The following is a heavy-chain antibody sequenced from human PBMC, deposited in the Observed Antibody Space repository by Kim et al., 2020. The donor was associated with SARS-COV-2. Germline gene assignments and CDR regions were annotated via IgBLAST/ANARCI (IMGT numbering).Heavy chain of an antibody. J-gene: IGHJ4*03. Sequence: SETLSLTCTVSGDSINNRFYYWGWIRQAPGKGLEWIGSVYYTGTSDHNPSLKSRVSMSAATSRNHLSLRLSSVTAADTAIYYCVRHLPVRHAGYFDFW. CDR1: GDSINNRFYY. CDR2: VYYTGTS. V-gene: IGHV4-39*02. CDR3: VRHLPVRHAGYFDF. D-gene: IGHD3-10*01.